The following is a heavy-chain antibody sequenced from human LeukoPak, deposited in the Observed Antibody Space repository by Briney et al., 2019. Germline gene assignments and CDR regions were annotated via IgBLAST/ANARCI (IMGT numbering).Heavy chain of an antibody. D-gene: IGHD6-25*01. CDR1: GFTFDDYA. V-gene: IGHV3-9*01. J-gene: IGHJ4*02. Sequence: PGRSLRLSCAASGFTFDDYAMHWVRQAPGKGLEWVSGISWNSGSIGYADSVKGRFTISRDNAKNSLYLQMNSLRAEDTALYYCAKGERPAIGLLDYWGQGTLVTVSS. CDR2: ISWNSGSI. CDR3: AKGERPAIGLLDY.